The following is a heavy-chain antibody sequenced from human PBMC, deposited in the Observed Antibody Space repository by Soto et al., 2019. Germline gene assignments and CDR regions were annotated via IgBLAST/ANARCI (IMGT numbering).Heavy chain of an antibody. V-gene: IGHV5-51*01. J-gene: IGHJ4*02. CDR3: ARHIRGYSYGYYFDY. Sequence: GESLKISCKGSGYSFTSYWIGWVRQMPGKGLEWMGIIYPGDSDTRYSPSFQGQVTISADKSISTAYLQWSSLKASDTAMYYCARHIRGYSYGYYFDYWGQGTLVTVSS. CDR2: IYPGDSDT. CDR1: GYSFTSYW. D-gene: IGHD5-18*01.